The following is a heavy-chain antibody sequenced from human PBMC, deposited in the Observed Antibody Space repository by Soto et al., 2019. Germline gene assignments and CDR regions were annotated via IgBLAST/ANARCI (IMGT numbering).Heavy chain of an antibody. CDR1: GDTSTSHY. CDR2: IHPSGGGT. J-gene: IGHJ6*01. CDR3: SSRVKGDFDV. Sequence: QVQLVPSGAEVMKPGASVKVSCKASGDTSTSHYIHWVRQAPGQGPEWMGRIHPSGGGTTYAHDFQGRLVMTRDTSTSTVYMALSSLTSEDTAVYYCSSRVKGDFDVWGQGTTVIVS. V-gene: IGHV1-46*03. D-gene: IGHD3-3*01.